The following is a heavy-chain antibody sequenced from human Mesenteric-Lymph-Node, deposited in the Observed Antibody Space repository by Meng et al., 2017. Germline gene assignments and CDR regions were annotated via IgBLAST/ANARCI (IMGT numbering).Heavy chain of an antibody. CDR1: GFTFSSYA. Sequence: GESLKISCAASGFTFSSYAMSWVRQAPGKGLEWVSAISGSGGSTYYADSVKGRFTISRDNSKNTLYLQMNSLRAEDTAVYYCARRFIAVAGTEIAFDIWGQGTMVTVSS. CDR2: ISGSGGST. J-gene: IGHJ3*02. CDR3: ARRFIAVAGTEIAFDI. V-gene: IGHV3-23*01. D-gene: IGHD6-19*01.